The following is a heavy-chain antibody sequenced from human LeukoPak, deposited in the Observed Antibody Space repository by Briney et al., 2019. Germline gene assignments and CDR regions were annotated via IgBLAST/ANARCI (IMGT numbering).Heavy chain of an antibody. V-gene: IGHV3-23*01. CDR1: GFTFSSYA. CDR3: AKGMSGYYYYYMDV. D-gene: IGHD2-8*01. CDR2: ISGSGGST. Sequence: GGSLRLSCGASGFTFSSYAMSWVRQAPGKGLEWVSAISGSGGSTYYADSVKGRFTISRDNSKNTLYLQMNSLRAEATAVYYCAKGMSGYYYYYMDVWGKGTTVTVSS. J-gene: IGHJ6*03.